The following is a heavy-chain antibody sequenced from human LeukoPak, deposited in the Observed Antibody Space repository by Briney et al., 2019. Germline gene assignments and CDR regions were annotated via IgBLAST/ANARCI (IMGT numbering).Heavy chain of an antibody. V-gene: IGHV1-2*02. CDR2: ISPNSGGT. Sequence: ASVKVSCKASGYTFTGYYMHWVRQAPGQGLEWMGWISPNSGGTNYAQKFWGRVTMTRDTSISTAYVELSSLRSDDTAVYYCARCWTSSCYNGMDVWGQGTTVTVSS. CDR3: ARCWTSSCYNGMDV. J-gene: IGHJ6*02. D-gene: IGHD6-13*01. CDR1: GYTFTGYY.